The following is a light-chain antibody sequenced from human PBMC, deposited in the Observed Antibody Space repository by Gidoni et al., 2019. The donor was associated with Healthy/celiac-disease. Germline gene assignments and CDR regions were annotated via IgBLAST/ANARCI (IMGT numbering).Light chain of an antibody. J-gene: IGLJ3*02. CDR2: DTS. CDR1: TGAVPGGHY. Sequence: QAVVNQEPSLTVYPGGTVTLTCGSSTGAVPGGHYPYWFQQKPGQAPRTLISDTSNKHSLTPARFSGSLLGGKAALTLSGAQPEDEAEYYCLLSYSGAQVFGGGTKLTVL. CDR3: LLSYSGAQV. V-gene: IGLV7-46*01.